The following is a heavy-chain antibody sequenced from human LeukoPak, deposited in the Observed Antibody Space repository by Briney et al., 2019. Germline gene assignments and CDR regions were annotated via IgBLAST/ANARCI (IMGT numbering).Heavy chain of an antibody. CDR3: ARDMGGAGCSSTSCYSDFDY. D-gene: IGHD2-2*01. CDR1: GFTFSSYS. V-gene: IGHV3-21*01. J-gene: IGHJ4*02. Sequence: GGSLRLSCAASGFTFSSYSMNWVRQAPGKGLEWVSSISSSSYIYYADSVKGRFTISRDNAKNSLYLQMNSLRAEDTAVYYCARDMGGAGCSSTSCYSDFDYWGQGTLVTVSS. CDR2: ISSSSYI.